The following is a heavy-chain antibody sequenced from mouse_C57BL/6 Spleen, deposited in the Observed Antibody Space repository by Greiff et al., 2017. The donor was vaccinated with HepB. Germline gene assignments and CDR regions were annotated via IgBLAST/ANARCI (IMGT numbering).Heavy chain of an antibody. J-gene: IGHJ4*01. CDR2: SRNKANDYTT. D-gene: IGHD1-1*02. Sequence: QVESGGGLVQSGRSLRLSCATSGFTFSDFYMEWVRQAPGKGLEWIAASRNKANDYTTEYSASVKGRFIVSRDTSQSILYLQMNALRAEDTAIYYCAREAWCYYAMDYWGQGTSVTVSS. CDR1: GFTFSDFY. V-gene: IGHV7-1*01. CDR3: AREAWCYYAMDY.